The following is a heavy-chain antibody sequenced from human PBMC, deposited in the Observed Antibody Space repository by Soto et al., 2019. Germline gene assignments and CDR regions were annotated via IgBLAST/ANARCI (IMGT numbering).Heavy chain of an antibody. CDR3: ARGRYGDY. CDR2: ISAHNGNT. J-gene: IGHJ4*02. CDR1: GYAFTTYG. Sequence: QVHLVQSGAEVKKPGASVKVSCKGSGYAFTTYGIAWVRQAPGQGLEWMGWISAHNGNTNYAQKLQGRVTVTRDTSTSTAYMELRSLRSDDTAVYYSARGRYGDYWCQGALVTVSS. V-gene: IGHV1-18*01. D-gene: IGHD1-1*01.